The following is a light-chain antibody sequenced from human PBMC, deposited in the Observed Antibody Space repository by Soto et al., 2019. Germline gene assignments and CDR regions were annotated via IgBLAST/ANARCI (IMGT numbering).Light chain of an antibody. J-gene: IGLJ3*02. V-gene: IGLV2-14*01. CDR3: CSYTGTTSPWV. Sequence: QSALTQPASVSGSPGESIIISCTGSSSDIGAYDYVSWYQHHPGRAPKVIIFEVNDRASGVSHRFSGSKSGNTASLTISGLHAEDEADYYCCSYTGTTSPWVFGGGTKLTVL. CDR1: SSDIGAYDY. CDR2: EVN.